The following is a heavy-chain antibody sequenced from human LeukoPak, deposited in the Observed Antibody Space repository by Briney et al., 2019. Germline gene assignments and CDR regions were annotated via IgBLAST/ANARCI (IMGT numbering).Heavy chain of an antibody. V-gene: IGHV4-4*02. Sequence: PSETLSLTCAVFGGSISSSAWWSWVRQPPGKGLEWIGEVYHSGSTNYNSFLKSRVTISVDKSKNQFSLKLTSATAADTAVYYCARDLGSSWFEPLDYWGQGILVIVSS. CDR2: VYHSGST. J-gene: IGHJ4*02. CDR1: GGSISSSAW. CDR3: ARDLGSSWFEPLDY. D-gene: IGHD6-13*01.